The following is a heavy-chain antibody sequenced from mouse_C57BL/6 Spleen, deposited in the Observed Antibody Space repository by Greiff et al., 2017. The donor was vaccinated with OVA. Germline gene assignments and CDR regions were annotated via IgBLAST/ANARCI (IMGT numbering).Heavy chain of an antibody. J-gene: IGHJ1*03. CDR1: GYTFTSYW. V-gene: IGHV1-69*01. Sequence: VQLQQPGAELVMPGASVKLSCKASGYTFTSYWMHWVKQRPGQGLEWIGEIDPSDSYTNYNQKFKGKSTLTVDKSSRTAYMQLISLTSEDSAVSYCASTVSYWYFDVWGTGTTLTVSS. CDR3: ASTVSYWYFDV. CDR2: IDPSDSYT.